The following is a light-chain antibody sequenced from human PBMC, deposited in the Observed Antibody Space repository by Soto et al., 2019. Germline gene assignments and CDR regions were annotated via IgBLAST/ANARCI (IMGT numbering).Light chain of an antibody. J-gene: IGKJ1*01. CDR3: QHYNSYSEA. CDR2: KAS. CDR1: QTISSW. Sequence: DIQMTQSTSTLSGSVGDRVTITCRASQTISSWLAWYQQKPGKAPKLLIYKASTLKSGVPSRFSGIGSGTEFTLTISSLQPDDFATYYCQHYNSYSEAFGQGTKVDIK. V-gene: IGKV1-5*03.